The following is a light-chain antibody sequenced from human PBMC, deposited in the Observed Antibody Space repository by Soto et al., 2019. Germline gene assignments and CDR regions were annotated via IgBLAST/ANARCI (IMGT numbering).Light chain of an antibody. CDR1: QSISTW. CDR2: QAS. CDR3: QQYDISSRT. J-gene: IGKJ2*02. V-gene: IGKV1-5*03. Sequence: DIQMTQFPSTLFASVGDRVTITCRASQSISTWLAWYQHKPGKAPKLLIYQASSLEGGVPSRFSGSGSGTEFTLTISSLQYDDFATYYCQQYDISSRTFGQGTKVETK.